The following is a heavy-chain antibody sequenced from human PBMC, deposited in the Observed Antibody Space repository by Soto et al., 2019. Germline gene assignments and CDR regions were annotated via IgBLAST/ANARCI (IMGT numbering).Heavy chain of an antibody. CDR1: GGSISSYY. J-gene: IGHJ4*02. CDR3: ARDRAGLYYFDY. CDR2: IYYSGST. V-gene: IGHV4-59*01. Sequence: SETLSLTCTVSGGSISSYYWSWIRQPPGKGLEWIGYIYYSGSTNYNPSLKSRVTISVDTSKNQFSLKLSSVTAADTAVYYCARDRAGLYYFDYWGQGTLVTVSS. D-gene: IGHD6-19*01.